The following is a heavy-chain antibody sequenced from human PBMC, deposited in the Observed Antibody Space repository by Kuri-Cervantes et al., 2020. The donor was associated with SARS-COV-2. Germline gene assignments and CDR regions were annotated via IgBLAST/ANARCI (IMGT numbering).Heavy chain of an antibody. CDR1: GFTFSSYG. V-gene: IGHV3-33*06. J-gene: IGHJ4*02. D-gene: IGHD3-3*01. CDR3: AKGYDFWSGYRLFDY. CDR2: IWYDGSNK. Sequence: GESLKISCAASGFTFSSYGIHWVRQAPGKGLEWVAVIWYDGSNKYYADSVKGRFTISRDNSKNTLYLQMNSLRAEDTAVYYCAKGYDFWSGYRLFDYWGQGTLVTVSS.